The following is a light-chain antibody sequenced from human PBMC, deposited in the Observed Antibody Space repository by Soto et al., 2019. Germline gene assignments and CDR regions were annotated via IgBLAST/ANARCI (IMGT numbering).Light chain of an antibody. V-gene: IGLV2-14*01. J-gene: IGLJ2*01. CDR2: EVS. Sequence: QSVLTQPASVSGSPGQSITISCTGTSSDVGGYNYVSWYQQHPGKAPKLMIYEVSNRPSGVSNRFSGYKSGNTASLTISGLQAENEADYYCSSYTSSSPLVVFGGGTKLTVL. CDR3: SSYTSSSPLVV. CDR1: SSDVGGYNY.